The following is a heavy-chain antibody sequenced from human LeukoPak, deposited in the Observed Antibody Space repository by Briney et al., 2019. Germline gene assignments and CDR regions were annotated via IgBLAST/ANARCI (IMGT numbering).Heavy chain of an antibody. CDR2: TYYRSKWYN. Sequence: SQTLSLTCAISGDSVSSNSAAWNWIRQSPSGGLEWLGRTYYRSKWYNDYAVSVKSRITINPDTSKNQFSLQLNSVTPEDTAVYYCARGDDYSNYLPYNWFDPWGQGTLVTVSS. V-gene: IGHV6-1*01. J-gene: IGHJ5*02. D-gene: IGHD4-11*01. CDR1: GDSVSSNSAA. CDR3: ARGDDYSNYLPYNWFDP.